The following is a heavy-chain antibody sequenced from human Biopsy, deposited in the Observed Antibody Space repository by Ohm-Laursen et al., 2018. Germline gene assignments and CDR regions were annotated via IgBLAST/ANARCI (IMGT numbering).Heavy chain of an antibody. J-gene: IGHJ6*02. V-gene: IGHV4-59*01. CDR1: GDSISSYY. D-gene: IGHD2/OR15-2a*01. Sequence: GTLSLTCTVSGDSISSYYWSWIRQTPGKGLEWIGYIYYSGSTNYNPSLKSRVTISVDTSKNQFSLRLNSVTAADTAVYYCARATNSTGWPYYYFYGMDVWGQGTTVTVSS. CDR2: IYYSGST. CDR3: ARATNSTGWPYYYFYGMDV.